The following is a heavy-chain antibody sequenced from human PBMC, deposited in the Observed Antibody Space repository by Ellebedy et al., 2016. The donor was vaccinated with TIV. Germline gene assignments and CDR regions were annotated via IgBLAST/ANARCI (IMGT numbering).Heavy chain of an antibody. CDR3: ARDRYIKRIAWFDP. J-gene: IGHJ5*02. Sequence: AASVKVSCKASGYTFTSYGISWARRAPGQGLEWMGWVSGYNGNTNYAQKLQGRVTMTTDTSTSTAYMELRSLRSDDTAVYYCARDRYIKRIAWFDPWGQGTLVTVSS. D-gene: IGHD2-2*02. CDR2: VSGYNGNT. CDR1: GYTFTSYG. V-gene: IGHV1-18*04.